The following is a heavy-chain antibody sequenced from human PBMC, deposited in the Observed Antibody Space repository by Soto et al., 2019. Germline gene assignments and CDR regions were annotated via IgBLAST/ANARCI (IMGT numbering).Heavy chain of an antibody. V-gene: IGHV3-23*01. D-gene: IGHD2-21*02. Sequence: EVQLLESGGGLVQPGGSLRLSCAASGFTFSSSAVTWVRQAPGKGLEWVSSISDSGGSRYYADSVKGRFTISRDNSKNTLYLQMNSLGAEDTAVYYCAKSCGGDCYSRLEHWSQGTQVTVSS. CDR1: GFTFSSSA. CDR2: ISDSGGSR. J-gene: IGHJ1*01. CDR3: AKSCGGDCYSRLEH.